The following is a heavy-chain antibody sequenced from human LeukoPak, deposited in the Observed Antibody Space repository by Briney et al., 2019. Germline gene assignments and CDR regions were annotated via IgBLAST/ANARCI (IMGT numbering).Heavy chain of an antibody. CDR3: ARAKRSPPQYYYDSSGYYGPFDY. Sequence: SETLSLTCTVSGGSISSYYWSWIRQPPGKGLEWIGYIYYSGSTNYNPSLKSRVTISVDTSKNQFSLKLSSVTAADTAVYYCARAKRSPPQYYYDSSGYYGPFDYWGQGTLVTVSS. CDR2: IYYSGST. D-gene: IGHD3-22*01. CDR1: GGSISSYY. V-gene: IGHV4-59*12. J-gene: IGHJ4*02.